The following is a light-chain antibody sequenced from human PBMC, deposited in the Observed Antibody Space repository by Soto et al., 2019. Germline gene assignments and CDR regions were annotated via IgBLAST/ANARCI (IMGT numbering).Light chain of an antibody. Sequence: EIVMTQSPATLSVSPGERSTLSCRAGQNIHTNLAWYQQKPGQAPRLLFYGASTGATGLPARFSGSGSGTEFTLTINSLQAEDCTDYYCQHYYTCSRTCAQGTRLEIK. CDR2: GAS. J-gene: IGKJ5*01. CDR3: QHYYTCSRT. V-gene: IGKV3-15*01. CDR1: QNIHTN.